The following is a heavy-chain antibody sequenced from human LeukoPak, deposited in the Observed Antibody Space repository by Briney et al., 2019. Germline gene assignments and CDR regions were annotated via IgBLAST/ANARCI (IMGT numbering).Heavy chain of an antibody. CDR1: GYTFTGYY. D-gene: IGHD2-2*01. J-gene: IGHJ4*02. Sequence: ASVKVSCKASGYTFTGYYMQWVRQAPGQGLEWMGWINPNSGGTNYQGRVTMTRDTSISTAYMELSRLRSDDTAVYYCANQNCTTTSCPGGGFWGQGTLVTVSS. CDR3: ANQNCTTTSCPGGGF. V-gene: IGHV1-2*02. CDR2: INPNSGGT.